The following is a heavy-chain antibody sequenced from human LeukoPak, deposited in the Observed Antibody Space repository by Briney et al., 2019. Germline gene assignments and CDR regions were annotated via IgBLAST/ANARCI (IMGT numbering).Heavy chain of an antibody. J-gene: IGHJ4*02. CDR3: AREGSYCVGGDCYSFDF. CDR1: GYRFISNY. CDR2: MHPWNGNT. D-gene: IGHD2-21*02. V-gene: IGHV1-2*02. Sequence: SVKVSCKASGYRFISNYILRVRQAPGLRTEWIGWMHPWNGNTRYAEKIHGRVTMTRDTSINAAYMDLSSLRSDDTAVYYCAREGSYCVGGDCYSFDFWGQGTLITVSS.